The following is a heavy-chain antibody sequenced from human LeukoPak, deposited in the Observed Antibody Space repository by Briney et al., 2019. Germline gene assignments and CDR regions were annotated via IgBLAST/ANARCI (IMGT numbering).Heavy chain of an antibody. V-gene: IGHV3-21*01. D-gene: IGHD1-1*01. Sequence: GGSLRLSCAASGFTFSSYSINWLRQAPGKGVEWVSSISSGGTFMYYADSVKGRFTISRDNAKKSVFLQMNSLRAEDSAVYYCAREPTGDYWGQGMLVTVSS. CDR2: ISSGGTFM. CDR3: AREPTGDY. CDR1: GFTFSSYS. J-gene: IGHJ4*02.